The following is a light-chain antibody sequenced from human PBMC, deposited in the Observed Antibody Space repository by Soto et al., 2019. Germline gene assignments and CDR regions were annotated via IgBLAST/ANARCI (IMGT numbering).Light chain of an antibody. CDR3: QQRSNWPPT. J-gene: IGKJ1*01. CDR1: QSVSSY. Sequence: EIEMTQSPATPSLAPGERATRSSRASQSVSSYLAWYQQKPGQAPRLLIYDASNRATGIPARFSGSGSGTDFTLTISSLEPEDFAVYYCQQRSNWPPTFGQGTKVDIK. CDR2: DAS. V-gene: IGKV3-11*01.